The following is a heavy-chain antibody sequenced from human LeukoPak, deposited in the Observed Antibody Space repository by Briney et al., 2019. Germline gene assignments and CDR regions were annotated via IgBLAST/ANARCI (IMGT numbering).Heavy chain of an antibody. CDR1: AGSISSSSHH. V-gene: IGHV4-39*01. CDR3: VRHDGRGGATMGALDS. Sequence: SETLSLTCAVSAGSISSSSHHWGWIRQSPGKGLEWIGSIYYGRATYYNPSLNSRVTISVVTSKNQFSLQLNSVTAADTAVYYCVRHDGRGGATMGALDSWGQGSLVTVSS. D-gene: IGHD5-12*01. CDR2: IYYGRAT. J-gene: IGHJ5*01.